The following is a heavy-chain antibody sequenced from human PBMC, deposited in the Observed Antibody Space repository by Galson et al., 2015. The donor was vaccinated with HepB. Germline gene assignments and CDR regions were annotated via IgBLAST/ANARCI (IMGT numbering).Heavy chain of an antibody. CDR2: IKNDGSEK. Sequence: SLRLSCAVSGFTFSGYWMTWVRQAPGKGLEWVANIKNDGSEKWYVDSVKGRFVILRDNAKESLYLQLNDLRAEDTAIYYCARAATNYWHLDLWGRGTPVTVSS. J-gene: IGHJ2*01. CDR3: ARAATNYWHLDL. CDR1: GFTFSGYW. V-gene: IGHV3-7*03. D-gene: IGHD2-8*01.